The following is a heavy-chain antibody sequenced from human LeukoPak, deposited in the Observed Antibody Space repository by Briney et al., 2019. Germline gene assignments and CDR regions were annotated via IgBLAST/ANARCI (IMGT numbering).Heavy chain of an antibody. CDR3: ARDTDSSGYYSDAFDI. D-gene: IGHD3-22*01. CDR1: GFTFSSYN. V-gene: IGHV3-48*01. CDR2: ISSSSSTI. Sequence: AGGSLRLSCAASGFTFSSYNMNWVRQAPGKGLEWVSYISSSSSTIYYADSVKGRFTISRDNAKNSLYLQMNSLRAEDTAVYYCARDTDSSGYYSDAFDIWGQGTMVTVSS. J-gene: IGHJ3*02.